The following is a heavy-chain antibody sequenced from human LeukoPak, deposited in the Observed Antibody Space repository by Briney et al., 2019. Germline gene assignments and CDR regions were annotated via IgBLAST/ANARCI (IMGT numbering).Heavy chain of an antibody. V-gene: IGHV3-11*01. Sequence: PGGSLRLSCAASGFTFSDYYMSWIRQAPGKGLEWVSYISSSGSTIYYADSVKGRFTISRDNAKNSLYLRMNSLRAEDTAVYYCARAHIVVVTAMGDAFDIWGQGTMVTVSS. CDR2: ISSSGSTI. D-gene: IGHD2-21*02. CDR3: ARAHIVVVTAMGDAFDI. J-gene: IGHJ3*02. CDR1: GFTFSDYY.